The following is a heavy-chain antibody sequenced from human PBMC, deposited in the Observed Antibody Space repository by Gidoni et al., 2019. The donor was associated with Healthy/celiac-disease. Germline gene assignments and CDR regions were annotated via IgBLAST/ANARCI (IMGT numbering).Heavy chain of an antibody. V-gene: IGHV3-48*03. CDR2: ISSSGSTI. J-gene: IGHJ4*02. Sequence: EVQLVESGGGLVQPGGSLRLSCAASGFTFSSYEMNWVRQAPGKGLEWVSYISSSGSTIYYADSVKGRFTISRDNAKNSLYLQMNSLRAEDTAVYYCARVERGKGLDYWGQGTLVTVSS. CDR1: GFTFSSYE. D-gene: IGHD3-16*01. CDR3: ARVERGKGLDY.